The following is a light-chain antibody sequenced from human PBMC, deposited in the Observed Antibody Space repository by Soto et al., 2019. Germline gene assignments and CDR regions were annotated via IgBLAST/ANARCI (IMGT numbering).Light chain of an antibody. CDR3: CSYAVSYTPWV. CDR1: SSDVGGYNY. V-gene: IGLV2-11*01. J-gene: IGLJ1*01. Sequence: QSVLTQPRSVSGPPGPSVTISCTGTSSDVGGYNYVSWYQQHPGKAPKLMIYYVSKRPSGVPARFSGSKSGNTASLTISGLQAEDEVDYYCCSYAVSYTPWVFGNGTKVTVL. CDR2: YVS.